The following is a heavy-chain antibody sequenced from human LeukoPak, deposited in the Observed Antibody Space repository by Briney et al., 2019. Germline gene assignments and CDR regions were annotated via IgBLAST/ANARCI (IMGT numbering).Heavy chain of an antibody. CDR1: GDSISSHKW. V-gene: IGHV4-4*02. D-gene: IGHD2-15*01. CDR3: ARVVASTSIDS. CDR2: ISHSGST. Sequence: SETLSLTCTVSGDSISSHKWWWCWVRQSPGNGLEWIGEISHSGSTTYNPSLKSRVTLSVDPSKNRFSLKLTSVTAADTAIYYCARVVASTSIDSWGQGTLVTVSS. J-gene: IGHJ4*02.